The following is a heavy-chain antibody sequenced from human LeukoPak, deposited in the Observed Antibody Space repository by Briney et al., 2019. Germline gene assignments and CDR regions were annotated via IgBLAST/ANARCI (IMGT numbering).Heavy chain of an antibody. CDR3: ARPRDYYGMDV. D-gene: IGHD3-10*01. V-gene: IGHV4-59*08. CDR2: ISYSGST. Sequence: SETLSLTCSVSGGSITSYYWSWIRQPPGKGLEWIGYISYSGSTNYNPSLKSRVSISVDTSKNQFSLKLSSVTAADTAVYYCARPRDYYGMDVWGQGTTVTVSS. CDR1: GGSITSYY. J-gene: IGHJ6*02.